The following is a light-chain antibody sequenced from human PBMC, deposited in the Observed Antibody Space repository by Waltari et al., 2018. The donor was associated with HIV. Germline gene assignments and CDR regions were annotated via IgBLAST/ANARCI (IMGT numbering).Light chain of an antibody. CDR2: YDT. J-gene: IGLJ2*01. Sequence: SYVLTQPPSVSVAPGKTARIACGGNNIGSKRGKWYQQKPGQAPVLVIFYDTDRPSGIPERFSGSNSGNTATLTISRVEAGDEADYYCQVWDSSSDHVVFGGGTKLTVL. V-gene: IGLV3-21*04. CDR1: NIGSKR. CDR3: QVWDSSSDHVV.